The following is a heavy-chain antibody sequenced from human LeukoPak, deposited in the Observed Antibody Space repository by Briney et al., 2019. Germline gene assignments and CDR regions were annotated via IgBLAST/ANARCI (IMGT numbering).Heavy chain of an antibody. CDR1: GGSISSYY. D-gene: IGHD3-10*01. V-gene: IGHV4-4*07. CDR3: AREGVLLWFGESTGEGLDP. CDR2: IYTSGST. J-gene: IGHJ5*02. Sequence: SETLSLTCTVSGGSISSYYWSWIRQPAGKGLEWIGRIYTSGSTNYNPSLKSRVTMSVDTSKNQFSLKLSSVTAADTAVYYCAREGVLLWFGESTGEGLDPWGQGTLVTVSS.